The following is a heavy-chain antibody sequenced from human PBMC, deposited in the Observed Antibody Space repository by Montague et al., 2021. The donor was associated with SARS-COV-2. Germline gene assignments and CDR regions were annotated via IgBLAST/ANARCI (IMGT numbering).Heavy chain of an antibody. D-gene: IGHD4-11*01. CDR3: AREGLQDSIGYYGLDV. Sequence: SETLSLTCTVSGGSISGYYWTWMRQPPGKGLEWLGYIYYTGSTYYNPSLKSRVSISVDTSKNQLSLKLSSVTAADTAVYYRAREGLQDSIGYYGLDVWGQGTTVTVS. V-gene: IGHV4-59*12. CDR2: IYYTGST. CDR1: GGSISGYY. J-gene: IGHJ6*02.